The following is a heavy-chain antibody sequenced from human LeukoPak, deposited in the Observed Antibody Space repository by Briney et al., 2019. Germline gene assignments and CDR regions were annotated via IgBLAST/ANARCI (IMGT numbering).Heavy chain of an antibody. J-gene: IGHJ6*03. CDR1: GGSFSGYY. V-gene: IGHV4-34*01. D-gene: IGHD1-26*01. Sequence: SETLSLTCAVYGGSFSGYYWSWIRQPPGKGLEWIGEINHSGSTNYNPSLKSRVTISVDMSKNQFSLKLSSVTAADTAVYYCAREKLVGASAPWLRMDVWGKGTTVTVSS. CDR2: INHSGST. CDR3: AREKLVGASAPWLRMDV.